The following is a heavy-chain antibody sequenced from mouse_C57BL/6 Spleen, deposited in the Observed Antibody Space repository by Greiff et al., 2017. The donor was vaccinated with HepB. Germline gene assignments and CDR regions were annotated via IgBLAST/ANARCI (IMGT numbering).Heavy chain of an antibody. CDR3: ARGGSTTVVDPHFDV. Sequence: VHLVESGAELARPGASVKLSCKASGYTFTSYGISWVKQRTGQGLEWIGEIYPRSGNTYYNEKFKGKATLTADKSSSTAYMELRSLTSEDSAVYFCARGGSTTVVDPHFDVWGTGTTVTVSS. CDR1: GYTFTSYG. V-gene: IGHV1-81*01. D-gene: IGHD1-1*01. J-gene: IGHJ1*03. CDR2: IYPRSGNT.